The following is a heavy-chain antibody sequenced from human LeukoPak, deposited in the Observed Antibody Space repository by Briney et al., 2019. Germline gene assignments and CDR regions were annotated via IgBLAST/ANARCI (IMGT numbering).Heavy chain of an antibody. D-gene: IGHD5-18*01. Sequence: GASVKVSCKAFGHSLTSYSMHWGRQAPGQELEWMGMINPSGVSTGSAQKFQGRVTMTMDTSTSTVYMDVTSLRSEDTAVYYCGRGFDGLQLKGQYFDYWGQGTLVTVSS. CDR1: GHSLTSYS. V-gene: IGHV1-46*01. CDR3: GRGFDGLQLKGQYFDY. J-gene: IGHJ4*02. CDR2: INPSGVST.